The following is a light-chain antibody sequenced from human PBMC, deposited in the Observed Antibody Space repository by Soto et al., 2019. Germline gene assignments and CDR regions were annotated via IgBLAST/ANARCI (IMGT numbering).Light chain of an antibody. Sequence: DIQMTQSPSSVSASVGDRITITCRASQAISDWLGWYQQKPGEAPKLLIYAASSLQSGVPSRFSGSGSGTTFTLTITSLQPEDSAVYYCQQAASFPFTFGPGTRVTIK. CDR3: QQAASFPFT. V-gene: IGKV1-12*01. CDR1: QAISDW. J-gene: IGKJ3*01. CDR2: AAS.